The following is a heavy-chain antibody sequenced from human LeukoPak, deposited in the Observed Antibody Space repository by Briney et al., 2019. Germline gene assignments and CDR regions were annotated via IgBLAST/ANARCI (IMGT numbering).Heavy chain of an antibody. J-gene: IGHJ3*02. CDR2: IYPGDSDT. Sequence: GESLKISCKGSGYSFTSYWIGWVRQMPGKGLEWMGIIYPGDSDTRYIPSFQGQVTISVDKSISTAYLQWSSLKASDTAMYYCARQDYYDSSGRLGSAFDIWGQGTMVTVSS. D-gene: IGHD3-22*01. CDR1: GYSFTSYW. V-gene: IGHV5-51*01. CDR3: ARQDYYDSSGRLGSAFDI.